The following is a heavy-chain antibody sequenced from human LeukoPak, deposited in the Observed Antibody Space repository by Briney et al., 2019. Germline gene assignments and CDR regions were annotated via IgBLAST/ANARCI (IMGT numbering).Heavy chain of an antibody. Sequence: SETLSLTCTVSGGSISSYYWSWIRRPPGKGLEWIGYIYTSGSTNYNPSLKSRVTISVDTSKNQFSLKLSSVTAADTAVYYCARGIERYYDSSGYYYWGQGTLVTVSS. D-gene: IGHD3-22*01. CDR1: GGSISSYY. J-gene: IGHJ4*02. CDR2: IYTSGST. V-gene: IGHV4-4*09. CDR3: ARGIERYYDSSGYYY.